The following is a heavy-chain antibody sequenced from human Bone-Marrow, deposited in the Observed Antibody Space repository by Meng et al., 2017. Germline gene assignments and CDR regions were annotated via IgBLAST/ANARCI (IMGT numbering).Heavy chain of an antibody. CDR3: AGLLWFGELRGGFDP. J-gene: IGHJ5*02. CDR1: GYTFTSYD. D-gene: IGHD3-10*01. CDR2: MNPNSGNT. V-gene: IGHV1-8*01. Sequence: ASVKVSCKASGYTFTSYDINWVRQATGQGLEWMGWMNPNSGNTGYAQKLQGRVTMTTDTFTSTAYMELRSLRSDDTAVYYCAGLLWFGELRGGFDPWGQGTLVTVSS.